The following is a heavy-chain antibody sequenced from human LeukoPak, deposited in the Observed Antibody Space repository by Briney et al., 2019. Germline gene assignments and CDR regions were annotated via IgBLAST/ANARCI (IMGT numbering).Heavy chain of an antibody. Sequence: ASVKVSCKASGYTFTRYGISWVRQAPGQGLEWMGWISAYNGNTNYAQKLQGRVTMTTDTSTSTAYMELRSLRSDDTAVYYCARDTCGDCYSSHYYYYMDVWGKGTTVTVSS. CDR2: ISAYNGNT. V-gene: IGHV1-18*01. D-gene: IGHD2-21*02. J-gene: IGHJ6*03. CDR3: ARDTCGDCYSSHYYYYMDV. CDR1: GYTFTRYG.